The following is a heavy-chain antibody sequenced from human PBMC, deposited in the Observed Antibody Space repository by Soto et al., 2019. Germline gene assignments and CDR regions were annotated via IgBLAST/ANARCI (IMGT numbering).Heavy chain of an antibody. Sequence: GGSLRLSCAASGFNFSNCAMRWVRKAPGKGLEWASAIGGSSGTTFYADSVKGRFTISKDYAKNMLYLQMNSLRAEDTAVYYCAKFKGFNWNYVFGYWGQGVPVTVSS. CDR2: IGGSSGTT. V-gene: IGHV3-23*01. J-gene: IGHJ4*02. CDR3: AKFKGFNWNYVFGY. D-gene: IGHD1-7*01. CDR1: GFNFSNCA.